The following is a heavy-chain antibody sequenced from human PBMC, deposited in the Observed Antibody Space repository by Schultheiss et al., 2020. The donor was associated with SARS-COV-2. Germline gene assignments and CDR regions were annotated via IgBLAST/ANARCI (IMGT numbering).Heavy chain of an antibody. J-gene: IGHJ4*02. V-gene: IGHV2-26*01. CDR1: GFSLSNARMG. CDR3: ARTLYYGSGSYPWYFDY. CDR2: IFSNDEK. D-gene: IGHD3-10*01. Sequence: SGPTLVKPTETLTLTCTVSGFSLSNARMGVSWIRQPPGKALEWLAHIFSNDEKSYSTSLKSRLTISKGTSKSQVVLTMTNMDPVDTATYYCARTLYYGSGSYPWYFDYWGQGTLVTVSS.